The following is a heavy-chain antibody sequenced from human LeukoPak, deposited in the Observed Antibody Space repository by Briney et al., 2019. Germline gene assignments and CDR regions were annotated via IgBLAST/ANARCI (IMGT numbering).Heavy chain of an antibody. D-gene: IGHD3-3*01. CDR3: ALNVLRFLEWSPLRPTHAFDI. CDR1: GGSISSGSYY. Sequence: SETLFLTCTVSGGSISSGSYYWSWIRQPAGKGLEWIGRIYSSGSTNYNPSLKSRVTISVDTSKNQFSLKLSSVTAADTAVYYCALNVLRFLEWSPLRPTHAFDIWGQGTMVTVSS. V-gene: IGHV4-61*02. CDR2: IYSSGST. J-gene: IGHJ3*02.